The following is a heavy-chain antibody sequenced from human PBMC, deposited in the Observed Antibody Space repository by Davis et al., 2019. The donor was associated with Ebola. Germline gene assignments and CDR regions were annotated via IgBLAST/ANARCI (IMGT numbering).Heavy chain of an antibody. CDR1: GITFKNFG. D-gene: IGHD6-6*01. Sequence: PGGSLRLSCAASGITFKNFGIHWVRQSPGKGLEWVAGISYDGSKKFHADSVKGRFTISRDNSKNTLYLQMNSLRVEDTAVYYCAKPTQSSSGVGRYFDYWGQGTLVTVSS. V-gene: IGHV3-30*18. CDR3: AKPTQSSSGVGRYFDY. CDR2: ISYDGSKK. J-gene: IGHJ4*02.